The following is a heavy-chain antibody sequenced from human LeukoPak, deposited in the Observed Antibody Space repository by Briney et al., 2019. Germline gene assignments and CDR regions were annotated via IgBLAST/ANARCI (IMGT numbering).Heavy chain of an antibody. CDR1: GGTFSSYA. CDR3: ARVLPAADPVLDY. V-gene: IGHV1-69*04. CDR2: IIPILGIA. Sequence: ASVKVSCKASGGTFSSYAISWVRQAPGQGLEWMGRIIPILGIANYAQKFQGRVTITADKSTSTAYMELSSLRSEDTAVYYCARVLPAADPVLDYWGQGTLVTVSS. D-gene: IGHD2-2*01. J-gene: IGHJ4*02.